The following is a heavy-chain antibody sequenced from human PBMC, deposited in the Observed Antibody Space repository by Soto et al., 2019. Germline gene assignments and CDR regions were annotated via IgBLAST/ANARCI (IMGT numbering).Heavy chain of an antibody. CDR3: VRRRYQVPSSVLWLDP. CDR1: GGFLSESY. V-gene: IGHV4-34*01. D-gene: IGHD1-1*01. J-gene: IGHJ5*02. Sequence: SETLSLTCAVYGGFLSESYWTWIRQPPGKGLEWIGEINHVGGTNYNPSLKSRVTMSVDTSQNQFSLRLISVTAADTAMYFCVRRRYQVPSSVLWLDPWGQGTPVTVSS. CDR2: INHVGGT.